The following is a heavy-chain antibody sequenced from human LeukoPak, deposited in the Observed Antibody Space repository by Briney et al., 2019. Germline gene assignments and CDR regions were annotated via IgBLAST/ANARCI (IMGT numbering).Heavy chain of an antibody. CDR2: IIPIFGTA. CDR1: GGTFSSYA. D-gene: IGHD3-22*01. CDR3: ARGPTYYYDSSGSHFDY. J-gene: IGHJ4*02. V-gene: IGHV1-69*13. Sequence: SVKVSCKASGGTFSSYAISWVQQAPGQGLEWMGGIIPIFGTANYAQKFQGRVTITADESTSTAYMELSSLRSEDTAVYYCARGPTYYYDSSGSHFDYWGQGTLVTVSS.